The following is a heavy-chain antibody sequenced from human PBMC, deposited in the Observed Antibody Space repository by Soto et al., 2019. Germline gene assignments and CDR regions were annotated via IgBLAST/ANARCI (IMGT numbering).Heavy chain of an antibody. CDR1: GGSFSGYY. CDR2: INHSGST. V-gene: IGHV4-34*01. Sequence: SETLSLTCAVYGGSFSGYYWSWIRQPPGKGLEWIGEINHSGSTNYNPSLKSRVTISVDTSKNQFSLKLSSVTAADTAVYYCARGSAGGCSSTSCHKGGYYYYMDVWGKGTTVTVSS. CDR3: ARGSAGGCSSTSCHKGGYYYYMDV. J-gene: IGHJ6*03. D-gene: IGHD2-2*02.